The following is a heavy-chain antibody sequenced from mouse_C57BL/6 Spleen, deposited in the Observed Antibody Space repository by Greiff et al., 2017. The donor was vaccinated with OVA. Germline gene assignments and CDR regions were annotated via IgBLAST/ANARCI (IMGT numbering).Heavy chain of an antibody. CDR3: ASGLGDY. CDR2: IYPGSGST. V-gene: IGHV1-55*01. J-gene: IGHJ2*01. Sequence: VQLQQPGAELVKPGASVKMSCKASGYTFTSYWITWVKQRPGQGLEWIGDIYPGSGSTNYNQKFKGKATLTVDQSSSTAYMQLNSLTSEDSAVYYCASGLGDYWGQGTTLTVSS. CDR1: GYTFTSYW. D-gene: IGHD3-3*01.